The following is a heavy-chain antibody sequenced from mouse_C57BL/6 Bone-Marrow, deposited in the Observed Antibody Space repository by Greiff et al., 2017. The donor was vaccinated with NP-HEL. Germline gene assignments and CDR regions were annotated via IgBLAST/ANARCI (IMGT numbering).Heavy chain of an antibody. V-gene: IGHV1-81*01. CDR3: ARPYGNYWYFDV. CDR2: IYPRSGNT. CDR1: GYTFTSYG. Sequence: QVQLKESGAELARPGASVKLSCKASGYTFTSYGISWVKQRTGQGLEWIGEIYPRSGNTYYNEKFKGKATLTADKSSSTAYMELRSLTSEDSAVYFCARPYGNYWYFDVWGTGTTVTVSS. J-gene: IGHJ1*03. D-gene: IGHD2-10*02.